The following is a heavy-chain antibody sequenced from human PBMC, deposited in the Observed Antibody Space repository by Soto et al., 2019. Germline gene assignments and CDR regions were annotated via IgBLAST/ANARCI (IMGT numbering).Heavy chain of an antibody. D-gene: IGHD6-13*01. CDR3: ARGRTFLAAAGTFDY. CDR1: GGSISSSSYY. J-gene: IGHJ4*02. V-gene: IGHV4-39*07. Sequence: PSETLSLTCTVSGGSISSSSYYWGWIRQPPGKGLEWIGSIYYSGSTYYNPSLKSRVTISVDTSKNQFSLKLSSVTAADTAVYYCARGRTFLAAAGTFDYWGQGTLVTVSS. CDR2: IYYSGST.